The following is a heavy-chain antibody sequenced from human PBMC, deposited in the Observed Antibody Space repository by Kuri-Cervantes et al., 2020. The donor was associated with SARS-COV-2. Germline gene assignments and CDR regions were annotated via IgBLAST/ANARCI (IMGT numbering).Heavy chain of an antibody. Sequence: ESLKISCAVYGGSFSGYYWSWIRQPPGKGLEWIGEINHSGSTNYNPSLKSRVTISVDTSKNQFSLKLSSVTAADTAVYYCARRVVSGMDVWGQGTRSPTP. V-gene: IGHV4-34*01. CDR1: GGSFSGYY. CDR3: ARRVVSGMDV. CDR2: INHSGST. D-gene: IGHD3-22*01. J-gene: IGHJ6*02.